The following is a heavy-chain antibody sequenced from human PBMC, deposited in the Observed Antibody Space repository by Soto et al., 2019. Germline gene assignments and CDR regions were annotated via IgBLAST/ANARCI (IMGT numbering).Heavy chain of an antibody. CDR2: IIPIFGTA. J-gene: IGHJ3*02. V-gene: IGHV1-69*13. D-gene: IGHD1-26*01. CDR1: GGTFSSYA. CDR3: AGGPYSGSYSEIKDAFDI. Sequence: ASVKVSCKASGGTFSSYAISWVRQAPGQGLEWMGGIIPIFGTANYAQKFQGRVTITADESTSTAYMELSSLRSEDTAVYYCAGGPYSGSYSEIKDAFDIWGQGTMVTVSS.